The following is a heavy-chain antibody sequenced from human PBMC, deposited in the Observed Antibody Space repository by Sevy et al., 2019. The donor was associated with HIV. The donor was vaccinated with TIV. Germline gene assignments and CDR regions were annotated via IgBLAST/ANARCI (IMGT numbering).Heavy chain of an antibody. V-gene: IGHV4-39*01. Sequence: SETLSLTCAVSGASISSSHYYWGWIRQPPGEGLEWIGNIYYSGTNYYSPSLKSRATISVDTSKNQFSLKLSSVTAADTAIYYCARDYGSTYFFDSWGQGTLVTVSS. CDR2: IYYSGTN. CDR1: GASISSSHYY. J-gene: IGHJ4*02. CDR3: ARDYGSTYFFDS. D-gene: IGHD4-17*01.